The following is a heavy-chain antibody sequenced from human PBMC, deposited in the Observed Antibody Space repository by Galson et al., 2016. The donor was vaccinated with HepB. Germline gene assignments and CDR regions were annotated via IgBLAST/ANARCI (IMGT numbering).Heavy chain of an antibody. D-gene: IGHD6-13*01. CDR2: IWNDGKNK. V-gene: IGHV3-33*01. CDR3: ARDPGGSSEYGMDF. Sequence: SLRLSCAASEFTFSNYGIHWVRQAPGKGLEWVAVIWNDGKNKQYADSVKGRFTISRDNSRDTLFLLMTSLRAEDTAVYYCARDPGGSSEYGMDFWGQGTTVTVS. J-gene: IGHJ6*02. CDR1: EFTFSNYG.